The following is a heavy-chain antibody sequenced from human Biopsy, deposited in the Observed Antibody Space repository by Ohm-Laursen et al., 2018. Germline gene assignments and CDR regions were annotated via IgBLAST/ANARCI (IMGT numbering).Heavy chain of an antibody. Sequence: SLRLSCAASGFTFSDHYMEWVRQPPGKGLEWVGRSRNKAKSYTAEYAASVRGRFTISRDETGTSMYLQMSGLKTEDTAVYYCARMLATPGPCSGGTCYPGDDHWGQGTLVTVSS. D-gene: IGHD2-15*01. CDR2: SRNKAKSYTA. J-gene: IGHJ4*02. V-gene: IGHV3-72*01. CDR1: GFTFSDHY. CDR3: ARMLATPGPCSGGTCYPGDDH.